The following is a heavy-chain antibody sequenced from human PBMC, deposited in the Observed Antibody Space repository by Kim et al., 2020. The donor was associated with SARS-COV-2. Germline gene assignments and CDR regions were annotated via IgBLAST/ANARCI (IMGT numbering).Heavy chain of an antibody. D-gene: IGHD6-13*01. J-gene: IGHJ4*02. Sequence: PSLKSRVTMSVDTSKNQFSLKLSSVTAADTAVYYCAREGDYSSSWGFFDYWGQGTLVTVSS. V-gene: IGHV4-4*07. CDR3: AREGDYSSSWGFFDY.